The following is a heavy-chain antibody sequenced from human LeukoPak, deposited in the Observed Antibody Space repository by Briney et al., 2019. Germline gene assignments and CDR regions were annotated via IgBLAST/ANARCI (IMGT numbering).Heavy chain of an antibody. V-gene: IGHV3-23*01. CDR3: AKDRGLDGSGSYYSDY. CDR2: ISGSGGST. Sequence: GGSLRLSCAASGFTFSSYAMSWVRQAPGKGLEWVSAISGSGGSTYYADSVKGRFTISRDNSKNTLYLQMNSLRAEDTAVYYCAKDRGLDGSGSYYSDYWGQGTLVTVSS. J-gene: IGHJ4*02. D-gene: IGHD3-10*01. CDR1: GFTFSSYA.